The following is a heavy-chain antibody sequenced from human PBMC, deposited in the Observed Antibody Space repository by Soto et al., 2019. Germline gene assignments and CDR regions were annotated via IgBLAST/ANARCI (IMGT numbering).Heavy chain of an antibody. V-gene: IGHV4-61*01. D-gene: IGHD3-3*01. CDR1: GGSVSSGSHY. CDR3: ARDFAYFDS. Sequence: SETLSLTCTVSGGSVSSGSHYWSWIRQPPGKGLEWVGYIYYSGGTKYNPSLKSRVTISVDTSKNQFSLRLSFVAAADTAVYFCARDFAYFDSWGQGTLVTVSS. CDR2: IYYSGGT. J-gene: IGHJ4*02.